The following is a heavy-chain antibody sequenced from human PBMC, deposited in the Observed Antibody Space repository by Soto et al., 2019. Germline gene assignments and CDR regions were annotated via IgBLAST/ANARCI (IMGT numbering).Heavy chain of an antibody. CDR2: IYQRGFT. V-gene: IGHV4-59*11. Sequence: QVQLQESGPGLVKPSETLSLTCTVSGGSINSHYWIWIRQPPGKGLAWIAYIYQRGFTSYNPSLRSRVTMSMDTPKNQCYLTLSSVAAADTALYYCARVDPSYCGGDHCFPGGRWNDFWGQGTLVTVS. CDR3: ARVDPSYCGGDHCFPGGRWNDF. D-gene: IGHD2-21*01. CDR1: GGSINSHY. J-gene: IGHJ4*02.